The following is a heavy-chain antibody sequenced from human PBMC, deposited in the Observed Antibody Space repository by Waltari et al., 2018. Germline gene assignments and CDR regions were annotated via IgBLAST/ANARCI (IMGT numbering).Heavy chain of an antibody. CDR3: ARDTPYSSSWYPPPFDY. Sequence: EVQLVESGGGLIQPGGSLRLSCAASGFTVSSNYMSWVRQAPGKGLEWVSVIYSGGSTYDADSVKGRFTISRDNSKNTLYLQMNSLRAEETAVYYCARDTPYSSSWYPPPFDYWGQGTLVTVSS. J-gene: IGHJ4*02. V-gene: IGHV3-53*01. CDR2: IYSGGST. CDR1: GFTVSSNY. D-gene: IGHD6-13*01.